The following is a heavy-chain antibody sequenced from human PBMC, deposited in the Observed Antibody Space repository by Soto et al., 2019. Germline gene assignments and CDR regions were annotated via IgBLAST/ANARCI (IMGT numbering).Heavy chain of an antibody. Sequence: QVQLQQWGAGLLKPSETLSLTCAVYGGSFSGYYWSWIRQPPGKGLEWIGEINHSGSTNYHPSLKRRITISVDTSKNQFSLKLSSVTAADTAVYYCARGRNYYDSSGYYWGRYYYYGMDVWGQGTTVTVSS. J-gene: IGHJ6*02. CDR1: GGSFSGYY. V-gene: IGHV4-34*01. D-gene: IGHD3-22*01. CDR2: INHSGST. CDR3: ARGRNYYDSSGYYWGRYYYYGMDV.